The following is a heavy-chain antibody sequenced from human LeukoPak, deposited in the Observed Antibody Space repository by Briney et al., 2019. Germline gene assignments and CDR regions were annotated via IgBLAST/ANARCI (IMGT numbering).Heavy chain of an antibody. V-gene: IGHV3-11*01. CDR2: ISSSGSTI. D-gene: IGHD1-26*01. Sequence: GGSLRLSCAASGFTFSDYYMSWIRQAPGKGLERVSYISSSGSTIYYADSVKGRFTISRDNAKNSLYLQMNSLRAEDTALYYCAKDSGSQYYFDYWGQGTLVTVSS. CDR3: AKDSGSQYYFDY. J-gene: IGHJ4*02. CDR1: GFTFSDYY.